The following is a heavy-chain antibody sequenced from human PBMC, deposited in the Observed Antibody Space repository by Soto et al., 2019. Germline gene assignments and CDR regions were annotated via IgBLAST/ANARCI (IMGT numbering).Heavy chain of an antibody. J-gene: IGHJ5*02. Sequence: PSETLSLTCTVSGGSISSSNYYWGWIRQPPGKGLEWIGSIYYTGSTYYNPSLRSRVTISVDTSKNQFSLKLSSVTAADTAVYYCARSDTAMVTGIDPWGQGTLVTVSS. D-gene: IGHD5-18*01. CDR1: GGSISSSNYY. CDR3: ARSDTAMVTGIDP. V-gene: IGHV4-39*01. CDR2: IYYTGST.